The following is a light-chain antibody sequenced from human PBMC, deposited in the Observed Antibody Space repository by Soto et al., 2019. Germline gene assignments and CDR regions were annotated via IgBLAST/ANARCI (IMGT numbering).Light chain of an antibody. CDR2: AAS. CDR3: RQRCRSPLT. V-gene: IGKV1-39*01. CDR1: QSISSY. Sequence: DITMTQSPSSLSPSVGDRVTITCRARQSISSYLNWYQQKPGNAPQLLIYAASSLQSCAPSRFSCSGSGTEFTHTISSLPPDDLITFYCRQRCRSPLTFGGGTKAQIK. J-gene: IGKJ4*01.